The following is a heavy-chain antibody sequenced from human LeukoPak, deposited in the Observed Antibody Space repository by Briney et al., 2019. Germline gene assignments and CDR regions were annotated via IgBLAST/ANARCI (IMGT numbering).Heavy chain of an antibody. D-gene: IGHD3-3*01. CDR1: GFTFSSYS. CDR2: ISSSSSYI. Sequence: GGSLRLSCAASGFTFSSYSMNWVRQAPGKGLEWVSSISSSSSYIYYADSVKGRFTISRDNAKNSLYLQMNSLRAEDTAVYYCARAIFKYDFWSGSGFDYWGQGTLVTVSS. V-gene: IGHV3-21*01. CDR3: ARAIFKYDFWSGSGFDY. J-gene: IGHJ4*02.